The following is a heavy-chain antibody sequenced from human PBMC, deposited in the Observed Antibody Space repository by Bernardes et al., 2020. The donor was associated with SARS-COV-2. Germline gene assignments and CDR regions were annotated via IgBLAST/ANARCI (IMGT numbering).Heavy chain of an antibody. CDR1: GFTFSSYG. Sequence: GGSLRLSCAASGFTFSSYGMHWVRQAPGKGLECVAGIRFDGNKEYYADSVKGRFTISRDNSKNTLYLQMNRLRAEDSALYYCARDRGDCTGAICPNWFDPWGQGTLVTVSS. D-gene: IGHD2-8*02. J-gene: IGHJ5*02. CDR3: ARDRGDCTGAICPNWFDP. CDR2: IRFDGNKE. V-gene: IGHV3-33*08.